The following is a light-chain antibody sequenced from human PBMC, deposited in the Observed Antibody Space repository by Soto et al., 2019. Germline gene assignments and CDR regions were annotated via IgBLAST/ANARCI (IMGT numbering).Light chain of an antibody. CDR3: QQYNSYPWT. CDR1: ESISSW. J-gene: IGKJ1*01. V-gene: IGKV1-5*03. Sequence: DIQMTQSPSTLSASVGDRVIITCRASESISSWLACYLQKPGKAPKLQIYKASSLASGVTSRFSGSGSGTEFTLTISSLQPDDFATYYCQQYNSYPWTFGQGTKVEIK. CDR2: KAS.